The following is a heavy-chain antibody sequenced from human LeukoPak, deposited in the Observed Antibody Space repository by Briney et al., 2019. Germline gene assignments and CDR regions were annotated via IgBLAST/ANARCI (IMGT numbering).Heavy chain of an antibody. D-gene: IGHD2-21*01. Sequence: SETLSLTCTVSGYSISSGYYWGWIRQPPGKGLEWIGSIYHSGSTYYNPSLKSRVTISVDTPKNQFSLKLSSVTAADTAVYYCARDHTKPYPNWFDPWGQGTLVTVSS. CDR2: IYHSGST. CDR3: ARDHTKPYPNWFDP. V-gene: IGHV4-38-2*02. CDR1: GYSISSGYY. J-gene: IGHJ5*02.